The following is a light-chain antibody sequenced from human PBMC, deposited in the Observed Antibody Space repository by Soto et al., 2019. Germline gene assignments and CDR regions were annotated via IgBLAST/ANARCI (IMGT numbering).Light chain of an antibody. V-gene: IGLV1-40*01. CDR3: QSYDSSLSGSVV. J-gene: IGLJ2*01. CDR1: SSNIGAGYD. CDR2: GNS. Sequence: QSVLTQPPSVSGAPGQRVTISCTGSSSNIGAGYDVHWYQQLPGTAPKLLIYGNSNRPSGVPDRFSGSKSGTSASLAITGLQAEDEPDYYCQSYDSSLSGSVVFGGGTKLPVL.